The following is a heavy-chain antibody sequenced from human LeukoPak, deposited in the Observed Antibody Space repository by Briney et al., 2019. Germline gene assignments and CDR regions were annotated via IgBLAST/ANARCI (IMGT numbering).Heavy chain of an antibody. CDR3: ARGSSSAGGDH. CDR1: GYTFSSYY. CDR2: INPSGGGT. Sequence: ASVNVSCKASGYTFSSYYMHWVRQAPGQGLEWMGIINPSGGGTSYAQKFQGRVIMTRDTSTSTVYMELSSLRSEDTAVYYCARGSSSAGGDHWGQGTLVTVSS. V-gene: IGHV1-46*01. D-gene: IGHD2-8*02. J-gene: IGHJ5*02.